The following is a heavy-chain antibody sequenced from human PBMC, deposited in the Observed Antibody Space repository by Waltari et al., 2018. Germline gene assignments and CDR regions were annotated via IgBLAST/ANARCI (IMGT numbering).Heavy chain of an antibody. CDR1: GLAFSSYA. Sequence: EVQLLESGGGLVQPGGSVRLACAAAGLAFSSYAMSWVRQAPGRGLEWVSAISGSGGSTYYADSVKGRFTISRDNSKNTLYLQMNSLRAEDTAVYYCAKDGVARSDSIKWGQGTLVTVSS. V-gene: IGHV3-23*01. J-gene: IGHJ4*02. CDR3: AKDGVARSDSIK. D-gene: IGHD5-12*01. CDR2: ISGSGGST.